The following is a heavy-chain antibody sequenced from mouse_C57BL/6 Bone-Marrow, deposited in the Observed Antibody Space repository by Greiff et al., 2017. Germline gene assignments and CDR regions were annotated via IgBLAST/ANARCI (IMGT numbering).Heavy chain of an antibody. V-gene: IGHV1-39*01. CDR2: INPNYGTT. CDR3: ARSSDGYSWFAY. D-gene: IGHD2-3*01. J-gene: IGHJ3*01. CDR1: GYSFTDYN. Sequence: EVKLVESGPELVKPGASVKISCKASGYSFTDYNMNWVKQRNGKSLEWIGVINPNYGTTSYNQKFKGKATLTVDQSSSTAYMQLNSLTSEDSAVYYCARSSDGYSWFAYWGQGTLVTVSA.